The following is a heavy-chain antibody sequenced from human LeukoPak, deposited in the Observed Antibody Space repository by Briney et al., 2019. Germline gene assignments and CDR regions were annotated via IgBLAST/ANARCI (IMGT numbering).Heavy chain of an antibody. CDR3: ARDSDYSDRAFDF. Sequence: GGSLRLSCVASGFSFSSFTMGWVRQAPGKGLECVSYIRSTTSITQYADSVKGRFTISRDNAKNSLYLQMSSLRDEDTAVYYCARDSDYSDRAFDFWGQGTLVTVSS. J-gene: IGHJ4*02. CDR1: GFSFSSFT. D-gene: IGHD3-22*01. CDR2: IRSTTSIT. V-gene: IGHV3-48*02.